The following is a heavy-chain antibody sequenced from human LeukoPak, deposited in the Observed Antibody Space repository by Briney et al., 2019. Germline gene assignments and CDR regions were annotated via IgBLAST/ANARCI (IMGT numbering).Heavy chain of an antibody. J-gene: IGHJ3*02. D-gene: IGHD1-26*01. V-gene: IGHV3-30*02. CDR2: IRYDASDK. CDR1: GFSFSGYG. CDR3: AKEVGAGAFDI. Sequence: GGSLRLSCAASGFSFSGYGMHWVRQAPGQGLEWVAFIRYDASDKYYADSVKGRFTISRDNSKNMVYLQMSSLRPEDTAVYFCAKEVGAGAFDIWGQGTMVTVSA.